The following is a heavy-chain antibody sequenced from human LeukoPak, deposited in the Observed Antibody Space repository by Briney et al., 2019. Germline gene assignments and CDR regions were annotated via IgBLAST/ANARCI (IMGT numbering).Heavy chain of an antibody. CDR2: ISWNSGSI. Sequence: PGGSLRLSCAASGFTFDDYAMHWVRQAPGKGLEWVSGISWNSGSIGYADSVKGRFTISRDNAKNSLYLQMNSLRAEDTALYYCAKGNYDISTGFDYWGQGTLVTVSS. D-gene: IGHD3-9*01. J-gene: IGHJ4*02. CDR3: AKGNYDISTGFDY. V-gene: IGHV3-9*01. CDR1: GFTFDDYA.